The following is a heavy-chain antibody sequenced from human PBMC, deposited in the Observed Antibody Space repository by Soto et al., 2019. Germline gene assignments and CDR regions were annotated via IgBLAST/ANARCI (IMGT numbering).Heavy chain of an antibody. V-gene: IGHV1-8*01. CDR3: ARGYVGYCSGGSCLDLDY. Sequence: ASVKVSCKASGYTFTSYDINWVRQATGQGLEWMRWMNPNSGNTGYAQKFQGRVTMTRNTSISTAYMELSSLRSEDTAVYYCARGYVGYCSGGSCLDLDYWGQGTLVTVSS. CDR2: MNPNSGNT. CDR1: GYTFTSYD. D-gene: IGHD2-15*01. J-gene: IGHJ4*02.